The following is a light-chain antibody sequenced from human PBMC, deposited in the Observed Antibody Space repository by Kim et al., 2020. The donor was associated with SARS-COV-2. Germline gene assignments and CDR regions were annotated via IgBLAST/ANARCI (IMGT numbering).Light chain of an antibody. CDR3: QQSHTTPLLS. J-gene: IGKJ4*01. V-gene: IGKV1-39*01. Sequence: SVGDRVTIACRASQSIGTYLNWYQQKPGKAPKLLIYAASSLQSGVPSRFIGSVSGTDFTLTISSLQPEDFATYYCQQSHTTPLLSFGGGTKVDIK. CDR2: AAS. CDR1: QSIGTY.